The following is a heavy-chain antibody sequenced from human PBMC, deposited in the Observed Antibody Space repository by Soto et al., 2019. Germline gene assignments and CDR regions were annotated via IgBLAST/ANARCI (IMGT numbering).Heavy chain of an antibody. V-gene: IGHV3-30*18. CDR2: ISYDGSNK. Sequence: GGSLRLSCAASGFTFSSYGMHWVRQAPGKGLEWVAVISYDGSNKYYADSVKGRFTISRDNSKNTLYLQMNSLRAEDTAVYYCAKELVGSSASAWGQGTLVTVSS. CDR1: GFTFSSYG. CDR3: AKELVGSSASA. J-gene: IGHJ5*02. D-gene: IGHD6-6*01.